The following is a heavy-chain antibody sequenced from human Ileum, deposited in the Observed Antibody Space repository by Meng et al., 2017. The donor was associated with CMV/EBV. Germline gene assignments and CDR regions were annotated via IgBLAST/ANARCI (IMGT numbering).Heavy chain of an antibody. V-gene: IGHV3-23*03. D-gene: IGHD1-7*01. CDR2: IYSGGSST. CDR3: AKGGGTTSKGRGVDY. CDR1: GFSLGDYA. Sequence: GESLKISCAASGFSLGDYAMHWVRQAPGKGLEWVSVIYSGGSSTYYADSVKGRFTISRDNSKNTLYLQMNSLRAEDTAVYYCAKGGGTTSKGRGVDYWGQGTLVTVSS. J-gene: IGHJ4*02.